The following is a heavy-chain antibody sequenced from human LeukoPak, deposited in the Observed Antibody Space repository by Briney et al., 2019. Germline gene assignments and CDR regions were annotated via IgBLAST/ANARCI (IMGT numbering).Heavy chain of an antibody. J-gene: IGHJ4*02. CDR2: IIPIFGTA. D-gene: IGHD2-2*01. CDR1: GGTFSSYA. Sequence: SVNVSCKASGGTFSSYAISWVRQAPGQGLEWMGGIIPIFGTANYAQKFQGRVTITADESTSTAYMELSSLRSEDTAVYYCARGPPVVPAARLFDYWGQGTLVTVSS. CDR3: ARGPPVVPAARLFDY. V-gene: IGHV1-69*13.